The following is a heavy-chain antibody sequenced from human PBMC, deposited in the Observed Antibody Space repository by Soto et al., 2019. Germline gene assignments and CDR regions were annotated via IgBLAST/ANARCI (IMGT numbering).Heavy chain of an antibody. CDR1: GGSISSGDYY. CDR2: IYYIGST. J-gene: IGHJ4*02. Sequence: QVQLQESGPGLVKPSQTLSLTCTVSGGSISSGDYYWSWIRQPPGKGLEWIGYIYYIGSTYYNPSLKSRVTISVDTSKNQFSLKLSSVPAADTDVYYCARVIVLVPAAMDYWGQGTLVTVSS. CDR3: ARVIVLVPAAMDY. D-gene: IGHD2-2*01. V-gene: IGHV4-30-4*01.